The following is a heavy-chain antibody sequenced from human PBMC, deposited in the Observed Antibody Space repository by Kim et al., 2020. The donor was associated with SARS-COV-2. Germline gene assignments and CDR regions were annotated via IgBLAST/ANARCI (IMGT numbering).Heavy chain of an antibody. CDR1: DFTFGDYD. J-gene: IGHJ4*02. V-gene: IGHV3-23*01. Sequence: GGSLRLSCVGSDFTFGDYDMSWVRQAPGKGLEWVSAISRSGGTTFYAGSVKGRFSISRDNSRDTLYLQMYSLRAEDTAVYYCAKYRSTFYEWYWGRGTL. CDR2: ISRSGGTT. CDR3: AKYRSTFYEWY. D-gene: IGHD2-2*01.